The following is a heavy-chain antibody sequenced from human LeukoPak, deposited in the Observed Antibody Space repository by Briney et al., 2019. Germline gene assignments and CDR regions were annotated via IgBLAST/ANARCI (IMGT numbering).Heavy chain of an antibody. CDR2: IWYDGSNK. Sequence: GRSLRLSCAASGFTFSSYGMHWVRQAPGKGLEWVAVIWYDGSNKYYADSVKGRFTISRDNSKNTLYLQMNSLRAEDTAVYYCARVRRGGYGPYNWFDPWGQGTLVTVSS. J-gene: IGHJ5*02. CDR1: GFTFSSYG. D-gene: IGHD5-12*01. CDR3: ARVRRGGYGPYNWFDP. V-gene: IGHV3-33*01.